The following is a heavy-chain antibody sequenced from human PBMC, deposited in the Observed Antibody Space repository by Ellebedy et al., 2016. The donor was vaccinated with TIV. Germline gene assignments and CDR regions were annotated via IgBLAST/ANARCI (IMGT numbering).Heavy chain of an antibody. CDR1: GYRFTRYW. CDR3: ARASDYYFDY. J-gene: IGHJ4*02. CDR2: IYPGDSDT. Sequence: GESLKISCKCSGYRFTRYWIGWVRQMPGKGLEWMGIIYPGDSDTRYSPSFQGQVTISADKSISTAYLQWSSLKASDTAMYYCARASDYYFDYWGQGTLVTVSS. V-gene: IGHV5-51*01.